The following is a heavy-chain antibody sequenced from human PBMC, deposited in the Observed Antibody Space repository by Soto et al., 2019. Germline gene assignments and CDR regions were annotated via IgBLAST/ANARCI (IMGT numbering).Heavy chain of an antibody. CDR2: IYSGGTT. Sequence: LRLSCAASGFIVSSHFMNWVRQAPGKGLEWVSVIYSGGTTYYADSAKGRFTISRDISKNTLYLQMNSLRAEDTAVYYCARSGSYVNGFDYWGQGSLVTVSS. D-gene: IGHD1-26*01. J-gene: IGHJ4*02. CDR1: GFIVSSHF. CDR3: ARSGSYVNGFDY. V-gene: IGHV3-53*01.